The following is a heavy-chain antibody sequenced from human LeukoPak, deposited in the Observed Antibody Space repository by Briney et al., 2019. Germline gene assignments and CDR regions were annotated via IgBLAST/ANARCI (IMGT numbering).Heavy chain of an antibody. CDR3: ARGPSWIQLWSSLGDY. D-gene: IGHD5-18*01. J-gene: IGHJ4*02. V-gene: IGHV3-30*04. Sequence: GGSLRLSCSASGFTFSSYAMHWARQAPGKGLEWVAVISYDGSNKYYADSVKGRFTISRDNSKNTLYLQMNSLRAEDTAVYYCARGPSWIQLWSSLGDYWGQGTLVTVSS. CDR2: ISYDGSNK. CDR1: GFTFSSYA.